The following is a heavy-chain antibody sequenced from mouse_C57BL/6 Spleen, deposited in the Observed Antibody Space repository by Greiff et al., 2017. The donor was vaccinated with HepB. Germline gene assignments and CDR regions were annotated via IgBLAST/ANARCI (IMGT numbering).Heavy chain of an antibody. D-gene: IGHD2-3*01. CDR1: GYAFTNYL. V-gene: IGHV1-54*01. J-gene: IGHJ1*03. CDR3: ARYDGYYSFCDV. Sequence: QVQLKQSGAELVRPGTSVKVSCKASGYAFTNYLIEWVKQRPGQGLEWIGVINPGSGGTNYNEKFKGKATLTADKSSSTAYMQLSSLTSEDSAVYFCARYDGYYSFCDVWGTGTTVTVSS. CDR2: INPGSGGT.